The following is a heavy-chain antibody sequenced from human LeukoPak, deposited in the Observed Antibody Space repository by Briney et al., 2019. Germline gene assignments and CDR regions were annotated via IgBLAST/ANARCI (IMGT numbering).Heavy chain of an antibody. J-gene: IGHJ4*02. CDR1: GGSISSGGYY. CDR3: ARGRPYYDFWSGYRSFHFDY. D-gene: IGHD3-3*01. CDR2: IYYSGST. Sequence: PSETLSLTCTVSGGSISSGGYYWSWIRQHPGKGLEWIGYIYYSGSTNYNPSLKSRVTISVDTSKNQFSLKLSSATAADTAVYYCARGRPYYDFWSGYRSFHFDYWGQGTLVTVSS. V-gene: IGHV4-31*03.